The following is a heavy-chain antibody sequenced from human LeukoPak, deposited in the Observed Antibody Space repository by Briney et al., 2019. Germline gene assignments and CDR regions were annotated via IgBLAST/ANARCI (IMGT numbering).Heavy chain of an antibody. D-gene: IGHD2-2*01. V-gene: IGHV4-34*01. CDR3: ARHSQFCSGSSCYALWNFDY. J-gene: IGHJ4*02. CDR2: INHSGST. Sequence: SETLSLTCAVYGGSFSGYYWSWIRQPPGKGLEWIGEINHSGSTNYNPSLKSRVTISVDTSKNQFSLKLGSVTAADTAVYYCARHSQFCSGSSCYALWNFDYWGQGTLVTVSS. CDR1: GGSFSGYY.